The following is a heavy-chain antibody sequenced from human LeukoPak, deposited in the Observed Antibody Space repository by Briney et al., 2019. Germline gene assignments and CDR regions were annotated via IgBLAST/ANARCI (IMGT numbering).Heavy chain of an antibody. CDR3: AKEFFSHYDFWSGYYALDV. CDR2: IRYDGSNK. J-gene: IGHJ6*04. CDR1: GFTFSSYG. D-gene: IGHD3-3*01. V-gene: IGHV3-30*02. Sequence: PGGSLRLSCAASGFTFSSYGMHWVRQAPGKGLEWVAFIRYDGSNKYYADSVKGRFPISRDNSKNTLYLQMNSLRAEDTAVYYCAKEFFSHYDFWSGYYALDVWGKGTTVTVSS.